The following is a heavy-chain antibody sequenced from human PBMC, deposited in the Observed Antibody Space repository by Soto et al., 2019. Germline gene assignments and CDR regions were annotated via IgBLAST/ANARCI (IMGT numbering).Heavy chain of an antibody. CDR3: ARVGCSGGSCYATLDY. J-gene: IGHJ4*02. Sequence: QVQLVQSGAEVKKPGSSVKVSCKASGGTFSSYASSWVRQAPGQGLEWMGGLIPIFGTANSALKFQCRVTISDDDFTSTASMELSSLRSEDTAVYCWARVGCSGGSCYATLDYWCQGTLVTVAS. D-gene: IGHD2-15*01. CDR1: GGTFSSYA. V-gene: IGHV1-69*01. CDR2: LIPIFGTA.